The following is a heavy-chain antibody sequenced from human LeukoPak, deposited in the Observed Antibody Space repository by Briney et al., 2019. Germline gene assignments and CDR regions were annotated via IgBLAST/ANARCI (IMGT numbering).Heavy chain of an antibody. CDR3: ARATGLRGSYYLPALYFDY. V-gene: IGHV3-30-3*01. CDR1: GFTFSSYA. CDR2: ISYDGSNK. D-gene: IGHD1-26*01. Sequence: GGSLRLSCAASGFTFSSYAMHWVRQAPGKGLEWVAVISYDGSNKYYADSVKGRFTISRDNSKNTLYLQMNSLRAEDTAVYYCARATGLRGSYYLPALYFDYWGQGTLVTVSS. J-gene: IGHJ4*02.